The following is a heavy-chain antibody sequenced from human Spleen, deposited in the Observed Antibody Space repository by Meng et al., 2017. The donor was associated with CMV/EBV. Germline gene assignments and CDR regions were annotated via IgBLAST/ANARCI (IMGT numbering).Heavy chain of an antibody. Sequence: GESLKISCAASGFTYISYGMHWVRQAPGKGLEWVAFIRFDGSDKYYSDSVKGRFSISRDKSQNSLYLQMNSLRAEDTAVYYCAKDFGIGAPEYYFDYWGQGTLVTVSS. V-gene: IGHV3-30*02. D-gene: IGHD6-6*01. J-gene: IGHJ4*02. CDR1: GFTYISYG. CDR3: AKDFGIGAPEYYFDY. CDR2: IRFDGSDK.